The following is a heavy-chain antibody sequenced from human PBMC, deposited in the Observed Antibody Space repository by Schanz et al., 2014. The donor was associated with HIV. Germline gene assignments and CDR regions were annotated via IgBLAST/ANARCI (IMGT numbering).Heavy chain of an antibody. CDR2: ISAYNGKT. CDR3: ARGRSGYCSGGSCPYGRYYFDY. V-gene: IGHV1-18*04. Sequence: QVQLVQSGAEVKKPGASVTVSCKASAYSFSGYYIHWVRQAPGQGLEWMGWISAYNGKTNYARKVQGRVTMTTDTSTTTAYMELRSLRSDDTAVYYCARGRSGYCSGGSCPYGRYYFDYWGQGTLVTVSS. J-gene: IGHJ4*02. CDR1: AYSFSGYY. D-gene: IGHD2-15*01.